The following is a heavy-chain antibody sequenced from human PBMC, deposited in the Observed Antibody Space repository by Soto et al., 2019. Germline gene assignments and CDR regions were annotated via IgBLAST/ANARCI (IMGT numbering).Heavy chain of an antibody. V-gene: IGHV3-74*01. D-gene: IGHD3-3*01. CDR3: ARGGFFLEWLLMFDY. J-gene: IGHJ4*02. CDR1: GFTFSSYW. CDR2: INSDGSST. Sequence: EVQLVESGGGLVQPGGSLRLSCAASGFTFSSYWMHWVRQAPGKGLVWVSRINSDGSSTSYADSVKGRFTISRDNAKNTLYLQMNSLRAEETAVYYCARGGFFLEWLLMFDYWGQGTLVTVSS.